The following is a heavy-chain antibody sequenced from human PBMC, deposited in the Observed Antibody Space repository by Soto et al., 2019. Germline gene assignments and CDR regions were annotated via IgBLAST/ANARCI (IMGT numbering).Heavy chain of an antibody. Sequence: SETLSLTCAVYGGSFSGYYWSWIRQPPGKGLEWIGEINHSGSTNYNPSLKSRVTISVDTSKNQFSLKLSSVTAADTAVYYCARNRMWQKLAYNWIDPWGQGTLVTVSS. CDR2: INHSGST. V-gene: IGHV4-34*01. CDR3: ARNRMWQKLAYNWIDP. J-gene: IGHJ5*02. D-gene: IGHD6-13*01. CDR1: GGSFSGYY.